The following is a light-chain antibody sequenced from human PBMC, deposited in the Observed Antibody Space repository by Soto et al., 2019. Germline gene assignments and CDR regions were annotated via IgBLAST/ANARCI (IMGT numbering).Light chain of an antibody. CDR3: SSYTGSVTL. V-gene: IGLV2-14*01. CDR1: SSDVGRYNV. J-gene: IGLJ2*01. Sequence: QSALTQPASVSGSPGQSITISCTGTSSDVGRYNVVSWYQQHPGKAPHLMIYEVSNRPSGVSNRFSGSKSGDTASLTISGLQAEDEADYYCSSYTGSVTLFGGGTKLTVL. CDR2: EVS.